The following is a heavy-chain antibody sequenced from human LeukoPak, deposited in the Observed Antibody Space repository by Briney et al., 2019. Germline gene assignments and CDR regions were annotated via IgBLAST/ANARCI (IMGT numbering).Heavy chain of an antibody. Sequence: PGGSLRLSCAASGFTFSSCSMNWVRQAPGKGLEWVSSISSSSSYIYYADSVKGRFTISRDNAKNSLYLQMNSLRAEDTAVYYCAIAIAVAGLPETNDYWGQGTLVTVSS. D-gene: IGHD6-19*01. CDR1: GFTFSSCS. V-gene: IGHV3-21*01. CDR2: ISSSSSYI. CDR3: AIAIAVAGLPETNDY. J-gene: IGHJ4*02.